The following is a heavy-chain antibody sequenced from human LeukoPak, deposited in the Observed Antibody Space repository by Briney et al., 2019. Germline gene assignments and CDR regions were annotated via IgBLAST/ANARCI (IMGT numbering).Heavy chain of an antibody. D-gene: IGHD1-14*01. CDR2: ISSSGSTI. CDR1: GFTFSSYE. Sequence: PGGSLRLSCAASGFTFSSYEMNWVRQAPGKGLEWVSYISSSGSTIYYADSVKGRFTISRDNAKNSLYLQMNSLRAEDTAVYYCARDFMYNVNCAGCWGHGTLVTVSS. CDR3: ARDFMYNVNCAGC. J-gene: IGHJ4*01. V-gene: IGHV3-48*03.